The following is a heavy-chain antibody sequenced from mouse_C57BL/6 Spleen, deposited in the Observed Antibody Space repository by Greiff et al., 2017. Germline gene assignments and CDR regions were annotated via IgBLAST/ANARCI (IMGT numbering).Heavy chain of an antibody. J-gene: IGHJ4*01. CDR2: IDPETGGT. CDR1: GYTFTDYE. V-gene: IGHV1-15*01. Sequence: QVQLQQSGAELVRPGASVTLSCKASGYTFTDYEMNWVKQTPVHGLEWMGAIDPETGGTAYTQKFKGKGILTADKSYSTAYMELRSLTSEDSAVYYCTRSGGLRLFDYAMGYRGHGTSVTVSS. CDR3: TRSGGLRLFDYAMGY. D-gene: IGHD2-4*01.